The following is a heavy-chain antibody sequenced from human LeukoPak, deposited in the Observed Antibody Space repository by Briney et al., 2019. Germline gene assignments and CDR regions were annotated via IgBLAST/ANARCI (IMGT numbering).Heavy chain of an antibody. CDR1: GYTFTSYD. J-gene: IGHJ3*02. CDR3: ARGAAIGGQLVSNAFDI. Sequence: ASVKVSCKASGYTFTSYDMHWVRQAPGQGLEWMGWMNPNSGNTGYAQKFQGRVTMTRNTSISTAYMELSSLRSEDTAVYYCARGAAIGGQLVSNAFDIWGQGTMVTVSS. CDR2: MNPNSGNT. D-gene: IGHD6-13*01. V-gene: IGHV1-8*02.